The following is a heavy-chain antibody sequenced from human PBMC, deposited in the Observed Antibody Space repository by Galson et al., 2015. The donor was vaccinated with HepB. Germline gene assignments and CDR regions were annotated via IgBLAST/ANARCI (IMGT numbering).Heavy chain of an antibody. Sequence: SLRLSCAASAFTFSSYWMSWVRQAPGKGLEWVANIKQDGSEKYYVDPVKGRFTISRDNAKNSLYLQMNSLRAEDTDVYYCARDNKHVYGSGSYYPVLSMNVWGQGTTVTVSS. J-gene: IGHJ6*02. D-gene: IGHD3-10*01. CDR2: IKQDGSEK. V-gene: IGHV3-7*01. CDR3: ARDNKHVYGSGSYYPVLSMNV. CDR1: AFTFSSYW.